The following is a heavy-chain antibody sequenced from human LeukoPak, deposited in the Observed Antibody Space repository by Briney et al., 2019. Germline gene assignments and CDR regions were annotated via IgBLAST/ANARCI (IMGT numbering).Heavy chain of an antibody. CDR3: ARGPQYYDILTAQTGFDP. Sequence: AASVKVSCTASGYTFTSYAMHWVRQAPGQRLEWMGWINAGNGNSKYSQKFQGRVTITRDTSASTAYMELSSLRSEDTAVYYCARGPQYYDILTAQTGFDPWGQGTLVTVSS. D-gene: IGHD3-9*01. J-gene: IGHJ5*02. CDR2: INAGNGNS. CDR1: GYTFTSYA. V-gene: IGHV1-3*01.